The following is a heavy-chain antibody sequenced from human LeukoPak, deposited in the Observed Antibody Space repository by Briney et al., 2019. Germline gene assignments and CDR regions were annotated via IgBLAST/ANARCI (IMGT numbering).Heavy chain of an antibody. Sequence: IPSETLSLTCTVSGYSISSGYYWGWIRQPPGKGLEWIGSIYHSGSTYYNPSLKSRVTISVDTSKNQFSLKLSSVTAADTAVYYCATVPNLTPGDYWGQGTLVTVSS. CDR3: ATVPNLTPGDY. D-gene: IGHD1-14*01. CDR2: IYHSGST. J-gene: IGHJ4*02. CDR1: GYSISSGYY. V-gene: IGHV4-38-2*02.